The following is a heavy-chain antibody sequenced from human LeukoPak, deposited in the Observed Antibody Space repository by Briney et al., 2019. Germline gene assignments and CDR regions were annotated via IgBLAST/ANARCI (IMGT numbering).Heavy chain of an antibody. Sequence: SETLSLTCAVYGGSFSGYYWSWIRQPPGKGLEWIGEINHSGSTNYNPSLKSRVTISVDTSKNQFSLKLSSVTAADTAVYYCARGPIGYCSSTSCYRPRSHHYYYGMDVWGQGTTVTVSS. V-gene: IGHV4-34*01. CDR3: ARGPIGYCSSTSCYRPRSHHYYYGMDV. CDR1: GGSFSGYY. J-gene: IGHJ6*02. D-gene: IGHD2-2*02. CDR2: INHSGST.